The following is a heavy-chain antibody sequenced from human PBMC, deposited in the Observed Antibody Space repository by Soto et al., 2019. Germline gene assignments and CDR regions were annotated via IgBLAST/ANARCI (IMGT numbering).Heavy chain of an antibody. Sequence: GASVTVSCKASGYTFTSYAMHWVRQAPGQRLEWMGWINAGNGNTKYSQKFQGRVTITRDTSASTAYMELSSLRSEDTAVYYCARGAARTGSEFDPWGQGTLVTVSS. J-gene: IGHJ5*02. CDR1: GYTFTSYA. D-gene: IGHD3-10*01. CDR3: ARGAARTGSEFDP. V-gene: IGHV1-3*01. CDR2: INAGNGNT.